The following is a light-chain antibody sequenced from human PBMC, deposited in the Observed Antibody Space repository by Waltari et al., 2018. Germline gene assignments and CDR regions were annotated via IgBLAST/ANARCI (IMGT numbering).Light chain of an antibody. V-gene: IGLV2-14*03. CDR3: SSYTTSGTLI. CDR2: AVT. CDR1: ISDVGASNY. Sequence: QSALTQPASVSGSPGQSITLSCTGTISDVGASNYVSWYQPHPGKPPQLIIYAVTKRPSGVSNRFSGSKSGTTASLTISGLQAEDEADFYCSSYTTSGTLIFGGGTKLTVL. J-gene: IGLJ2*01.